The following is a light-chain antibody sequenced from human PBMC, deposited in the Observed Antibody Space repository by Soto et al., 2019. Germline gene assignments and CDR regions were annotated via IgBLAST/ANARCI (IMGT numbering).Light chain of an antibody. CDR2: GAS. CDR3: QQYDSSIT. CDR1: QSVSSSY. J-gene: IGKJ5*01. Sequence: EIVLTQSPGTLSLSPGERATLSCRASQSVSSSYLAWYQQKPGQAPRFLIYGASSRATGIPDRFSGSGSGTDFTLTISRLEPEDFAVYYCQQYDSSITFGQWTRLEIK. V-gene: IGKV3-20*01.